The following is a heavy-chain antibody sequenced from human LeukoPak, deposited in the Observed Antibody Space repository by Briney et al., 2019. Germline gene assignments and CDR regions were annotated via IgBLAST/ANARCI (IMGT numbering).Heavy chain of an antibody. Sequence: ASVKVSCKASGYTFTSYAMNWVRQAPGQGLEWMGRINTNTGNPTYAQGFTGRFVFSLDTSVSTAYLQISSLKAEDTAVYYCARETPFRIAAAGTLIDYWGQGTLVTVSS. D-gene: IGHD6-13*01. CDR1: GYTFTSYA. V-gene: IGHV7-4-1*02. J-gene: IGHJ4*02. CDR2: INTNTGNP. CDR3: ARETPFRIAAAGTLIDY.